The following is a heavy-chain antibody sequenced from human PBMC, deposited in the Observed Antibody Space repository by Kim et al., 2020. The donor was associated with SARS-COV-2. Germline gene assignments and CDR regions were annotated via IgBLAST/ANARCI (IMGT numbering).Heavy chain of an antibody. V-gene: IGHV4-59*01. CDR1: GVSMSGYH. CDR2: IWNRGGT. Sequence: SETLSLTCSVSGVSMSGYHWSWIRQPPGKGLEWIGYIWNRGGTNYNPSLRSRATISADTSKNQFSLKLTSVTAADTAFYYCAGYAEGKGGSGFWGQGTLV. J-gene: IGHJ4*02. CDR3: AGYAEGKGGSGF. D-gene: IGHD3-10*01.